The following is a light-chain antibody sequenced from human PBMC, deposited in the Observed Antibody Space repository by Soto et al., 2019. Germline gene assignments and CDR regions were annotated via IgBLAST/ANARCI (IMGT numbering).Light chain of an antibody. V-gene: IGKV1-5*03. CDR3: QHYNSNSHA. Sequence: DIQMTQSPSTLSVSVGDRVTITCRASQTISSCLAWYQQKPGKAPKLLIYNASTLKTGVPSRFSGSGSGTEFTLIISSRQPHDYATYYCQHYNSNSHAFGQGTKVEIK. CDR2: NAS. J-gene: IGKJ1*01. CDR1: QTISSC.